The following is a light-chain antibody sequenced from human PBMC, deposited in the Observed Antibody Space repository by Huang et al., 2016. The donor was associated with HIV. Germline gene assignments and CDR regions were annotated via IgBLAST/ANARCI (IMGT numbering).Light chain of an antibody. J-gene: IGKJ4*01. CDR2: GAS. Sequence: EIVLTQSPGTLSVSPGERATLSCRASQSVSSNLAWYQYKPGQAPRLLIFGASTRATDIPPRFSGSGSGTDFILTISSVQSEDFVLYYCQQYDNWPPLTFGGGTRVEI. CDR1: QSVSSN. V-gene: IGKV3-15*01. CDR3: QQYDNWPPLT.